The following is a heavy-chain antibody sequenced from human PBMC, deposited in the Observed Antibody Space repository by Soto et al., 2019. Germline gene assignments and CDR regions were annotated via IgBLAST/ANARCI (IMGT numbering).Heavy chain of an antibody. CDR3: ARDGYDGSGSPYPAY. CDR2: INHSGST. CDR1: GGSFSGYY. J-gene: IGHJ4*02. Sequence: PSETLSLTCAVYGGSFSGYYWSWIRQPPGKGLEWIGEINHSGSTNYNPSLKSRVTISVDTSKNQFSLRLTSVTAADTAVYYCARDGYDGSGSPYPAYWGPGTQVTVSS. V-gene: IGHV4-34*01. D-gene: IGHD3-10*01.